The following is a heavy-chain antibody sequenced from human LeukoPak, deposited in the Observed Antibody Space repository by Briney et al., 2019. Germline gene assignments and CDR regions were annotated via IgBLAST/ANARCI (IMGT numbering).Heavy chain of an antibody. CDR2: INPSGGST. CDR1: GYTFTSYY. Sequence: ASVKVSCKASGYTFTSYYMHWARQAPGQGLEWMGIINPSGGSTSYAQKFQGRVTMTRDTSTSTVYMELSSLRSEDTAVYYCAGVVGYYYDSSVRYWFDPWGQGTLVTVSS. D-gene: IGHD3-22*01. J-gene: IGHJ5*02. CDR3: AGVVGYYYDSSVRYWFDP. V-gene: IGHV1-46*01.